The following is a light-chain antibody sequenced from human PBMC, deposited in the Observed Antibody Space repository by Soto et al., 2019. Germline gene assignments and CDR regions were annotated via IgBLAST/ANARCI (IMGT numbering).Light chain of an antibody. V-gene: IGLV3-9*01. CDR2: RDK. J-gene: IGLJ1*01. CDR1: NIGSKN. Sequence: SYELTQPPSVSVALGQTARITCGGNNIGSKNVHWYQQRPGQAPVLVIYRDKNRPSGIPERFSGSNSGNTATLTISRAQAGDEAEYYCQVWDSSTTWYVFGTGTKVTVL. CDR3: QVWDSSTTWYV.